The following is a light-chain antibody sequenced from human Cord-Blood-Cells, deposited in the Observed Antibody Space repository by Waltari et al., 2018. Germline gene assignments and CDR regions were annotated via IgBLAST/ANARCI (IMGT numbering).Light chain of an antibody. CDR3: MQALQTPPT. J-gene: IGKJ1*01. CDR2: LGS. V-gene: IGKV2-28*01. Sequence: DFGLTKSPLPLPVPPGERASTSARLGQSLLHSNGYNYLDWYLQKPGQSPQLLIYLGSNRASGVPDRFSGSGSGTDFTLKISRVEAEDVGVYYCMQALQTPPTFGQGTKVEIK. CDR1: QSLLHSNGYNY.